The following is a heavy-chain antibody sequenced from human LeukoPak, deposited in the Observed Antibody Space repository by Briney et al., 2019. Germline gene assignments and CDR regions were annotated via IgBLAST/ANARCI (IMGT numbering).Heavy chain of an antibody. V-gene: IGHV4-34*01. CDR1: GGSFSGYY. CDR3: ARPKLRYGSGSPVDY. Sequence: SETLSLTCAVYGGSFSGYYWSWIRQPPGKGLEWIGEINHSGSTNYNPSLKSRVTISVDTSKNQFSLKLSSVTAADTAVYYCARPKLRYGSGSPVDYWGQGTLVTVSS. D-gene: IGHD3-10*01. J-gene: IGHJ4*02. CDR2: INHSGST.